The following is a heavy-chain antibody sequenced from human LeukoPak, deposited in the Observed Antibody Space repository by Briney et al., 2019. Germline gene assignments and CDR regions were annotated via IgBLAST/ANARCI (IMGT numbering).Heavy chain of an antibody. CDR2: ISYDGSNK. D-gene: IGHD3-22*01. J-gene: IGHJ4*02. V-gene: IGHV3-30*03. CDR3: ASYYDSSGPDY. CDR1: GFTFSSYG. Sequence: GRSLRLSCAASGFTFSSYGMHWVRQAPGKGLEWVEVISYDGSNKYYADSVKGRFTISRDNSKNTLYLQMNSLRAEDTAVYYCASYYDSSGPDYWGQGTLVTVSS.